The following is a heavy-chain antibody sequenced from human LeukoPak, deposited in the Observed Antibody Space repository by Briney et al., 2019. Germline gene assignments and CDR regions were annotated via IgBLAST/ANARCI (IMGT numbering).Heavy chain of an antibody. D-gene: IGHD3-22*01. J-gene: IGHJ4*02. CDR1: GFTFSSYS. Sequence: GGSLRLSCAASGFTFSSYSMNWVRQAPEKGLEWVSSISSSSSYIYYADSVKGRFTISRDNARNSLYLQMNSLRAEDTAVYYCARDYYDSSGYIEYYFDYWGQGTLVTVSS. CDR2: ISSSSSYI. CDR3: ARDYYDSSGYIEYYFDY. V-gene: IGHV3-21*01.